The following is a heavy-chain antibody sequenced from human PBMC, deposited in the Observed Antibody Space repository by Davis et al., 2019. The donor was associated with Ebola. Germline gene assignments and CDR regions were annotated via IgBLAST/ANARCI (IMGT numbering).Heavy chain of an antibody. J-gene: IGHJ4*02. D-gene: IGHD2-15*01. V-gene: IGHV1-69*13. CDR3: ARDPGCSGGSCYFFDY. Sequence: AASVKVSCKASGGTFSSYGISWVRQAPGQGLEWMGGIIPICGTTNHAQKFQGRVTITAEESTTTAYMELSSLRSDDTAVYYCARDPGCSGGSCYFFDYWGQGTLVTVSS. CDR1: GGTFSSYG. CDR2: IIPICGTT.